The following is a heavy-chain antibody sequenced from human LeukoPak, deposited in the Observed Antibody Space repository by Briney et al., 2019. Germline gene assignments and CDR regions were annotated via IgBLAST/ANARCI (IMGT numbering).Heavy chain of an antibody. CDR3: AREYISRTYYYDSSGYSGKYFDY. V-gene: IGHV4-38-2*02. D-gene: IGHD3-22*01. J-gene: IGHJ4*02. CDR1: GSSINTPYY. Sequence: SETLSLTCTVSGSSINTPYYWAWIRQPPGEGLEWIGNIFHGVTTFYNPSLMNRVAISVDTSKNQFSLKLSSVTAADTAVYYCAREYISRTYYYDSSGYSGKYFDYWGQGTLVTVSS. CDR2: IFHGVTT.